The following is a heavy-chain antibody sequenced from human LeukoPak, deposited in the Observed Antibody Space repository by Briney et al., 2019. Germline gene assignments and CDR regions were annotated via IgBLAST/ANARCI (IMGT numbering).Heavy chain of an antibody. CDR1: GYTFTSYY. CDR3: ARERQEDIVVVPAAIRNWFDP. J-gene: IGHJ5*02. V-gene: IGHV1-46*01. Sequence: ASVKVSCKASGYTFTSYYMHWVRQAPGQGIEWMGIINPSGGSTSYAQKFQGRVTMTRDMSTSTVYMELSSLRSEDTAVYYCARERQEDIVVVPAAIRNWFDPWGQGTLVTVSS. D-gene: IGHD2-2*02. CDR2: INPSGGST.